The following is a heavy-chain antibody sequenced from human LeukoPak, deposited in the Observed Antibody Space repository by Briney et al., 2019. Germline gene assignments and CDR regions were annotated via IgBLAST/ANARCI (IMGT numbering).Heavy chain of an antibody. D-gene: IGHD6-6*01. CDR3: AKDSSSAWFDP. CDR2: ISGSAVST. J-gene: IGHJ5*02. CDR1: GFTFTSYA. V-gene: IGHV3-23*01. Sequence: GGSLRLSCAASGFTFTSYAMSWVRQAPGKGLDWVSTISGSAVSTWYADSVKGRFTISRYNSKNTLYLQMNSLRAEDTAVYYCAKDSSSAWFDPWGQGTLVTVSS.